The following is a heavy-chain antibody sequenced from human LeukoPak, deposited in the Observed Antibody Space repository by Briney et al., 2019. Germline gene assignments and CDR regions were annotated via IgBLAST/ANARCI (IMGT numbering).Heavy chain of an antibody. V-gene: IGHV4-4*07. J-gene: IGHJ4*02. CDR2: IYASGYT. D-gene: IGHD3-22*01. CDR3: ARIAAVYDSSGYYYNDY. CDR1: GDSINSYY. Sequence: SETLSLTCKVSGDSINSYYWSWIRQPAGRGLEWIGRIYASGYTNYNPSLKSRVTLSVDTSRNQLSLKLNSVTAADTAVYYCARIAAVYDSSGYYYNDYWGQGTLVTVSS.